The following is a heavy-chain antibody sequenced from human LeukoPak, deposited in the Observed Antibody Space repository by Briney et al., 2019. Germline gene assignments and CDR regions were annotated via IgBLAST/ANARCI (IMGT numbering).Heavy chain of an antibody. V-gene: IGHV5-51*01. Sequence: GESLQISCKGSGYPFTSYWIGWVRQMPGKGLEWMGIIYPGDSDTRYSPSFQGQVTISADKSISTAYLQWSSLKASDTAMYYCARMGAGRDYYDSSGYYAYWGQGTLVTVSS. CDR1: GYPFTSYW. CDR2: IYPGDSDT. D-gene: IGHD3-22*01. CDR3: ARMGAGRDYYDSSGYYAY. J-gene: IGHJ4*02.